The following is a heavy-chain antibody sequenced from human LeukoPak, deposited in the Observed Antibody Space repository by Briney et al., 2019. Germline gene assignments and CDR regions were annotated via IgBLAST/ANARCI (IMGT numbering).Heavy chain of an antibody. Sequence: GGSLRLSCAASGFTFSSYRMNWVRQAPGKGLEWLSYISSSSRTIYYADSVKGRFTISRDNAKNSLNLQMNSLRVEDTAVYYCARDNWNDVSGYYYYYMDVWGKGTTVTVSS. CDR3: ARDNWNDVSGYYYYYMDV. J-gene: IGHJ6*03. D-gene: IGHD1-20*01. CDR2: ISSSSRTI. V-gene: IGHV3-48*01. CDR1: GFTFSSYR.